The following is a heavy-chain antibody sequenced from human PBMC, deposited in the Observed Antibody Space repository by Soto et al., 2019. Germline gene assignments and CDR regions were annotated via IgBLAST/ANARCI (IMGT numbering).Heavy chain of an antibody. Sequence: GGSLRLSCAASGFTFSSYSMNWVRQAPGKGLEWVSAISGSGGSTYYADSVKGRFTISRDNSKNTLYLQMNSLRAEDTAVYYCAKDTIGSSGWYYDYWGKGTLVTVSS. CDR2: ISGSGGST. CDR1: GFTFSSYS. D-gene: IGHD6-19*01. J-gene: IGHJ4*02. V-gene: IGHV3-23*01. CDR3: AKDTIGSSGWYYDY.